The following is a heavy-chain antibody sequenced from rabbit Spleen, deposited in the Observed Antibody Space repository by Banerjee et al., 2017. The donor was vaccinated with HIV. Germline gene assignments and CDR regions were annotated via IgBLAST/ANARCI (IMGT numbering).Heavy chain of an antibody. J-gene: IGHJ4*01. Sequence: QEQLVESGGGLVQPGGSLKLSCKASGFDFSSYGVSWVRQAPGKGLEWIGYIDPIFGSTYYANWVNGRFTISSHNAQNTVSLQLSSLTAADTATYFCVRGDTSSGGVAPWYFNLWGPGTLVTVS. D-gene: IGHD1-1*01. V-gene: IGHV1S47*01. CDR3: VRGDTSSGGVAPWYFNL. CDR2: IDPIFGST. CDR1: GFDFSSYG.